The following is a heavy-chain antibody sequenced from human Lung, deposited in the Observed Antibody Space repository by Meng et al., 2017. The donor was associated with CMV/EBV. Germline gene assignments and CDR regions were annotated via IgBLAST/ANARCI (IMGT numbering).Heavy chain of an antibody. CDR2: IGTAGDT. Sequence: GESLKISCAASGFTFSSYDMHWVRQATGKGLEWVSAIGTAGDTYYPGSVKGRFTISRENAKNSLYLQMNSLRAGDTAVYYCARARAGRGDYYYYYGMDVWGQGTTVXVS. J-gene: IGHJ6*02. V-gene: IGHV3-13*01. D-gene: IGHD6-13*01. CDR3: ARARAGRGDYYYYYGMDV. CDR1: GFTFSSYD.